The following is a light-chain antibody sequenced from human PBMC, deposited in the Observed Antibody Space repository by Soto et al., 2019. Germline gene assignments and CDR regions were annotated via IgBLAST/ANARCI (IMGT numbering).Light chain of an antibody. CDR1: QSVSSSY. CDR3: LQYPGYT. CDR2: GAS. Sequence: EIVLTQSPGTLSLSPGERATLSCRASQSVSSSYLAWYQQKPGQAPRLLIYGASSRATGIPDRFSGSGSGTDFTLTISRLYHDEFAVYYCLQYPGYTCGEGTKLEIK. V-gene: IGKV3-20*01. J-gene: IGKJ2*01.